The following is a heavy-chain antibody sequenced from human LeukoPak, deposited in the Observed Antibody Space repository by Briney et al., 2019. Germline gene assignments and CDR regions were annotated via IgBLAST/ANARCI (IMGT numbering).Heavy chain of an antibody. CDR3: AREIGLVAADF. CDR1: GFNFSSYA. Sequence: GGSLRLSCAASGFNFSSYAMHWVRQAPGEGLEWVGLISYGGIDKSYADSVKGRFTISRDSSKRTLYLQMNSLRAEDTAMYYCAREIGLVAADFWGQGTLVTVSS. J-gene: IGHJ4*02. D-gene: IGHD5-12*01. V-gene: IGHV3-30*04. CDR2: ISYGGIDK.